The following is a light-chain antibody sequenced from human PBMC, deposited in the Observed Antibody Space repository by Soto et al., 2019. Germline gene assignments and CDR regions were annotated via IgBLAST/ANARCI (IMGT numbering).Light chain of an antibody. CDR1: LAIRND. Sequence: AIQMTQSPSSLSASVGDRVIITCRASLAIRNDLGWYQQKPGKAPKLLVYAASRLQSGVPSRFSGSGCGTNFHLTASSLQPEDFATFCCLQDYNFPSPVGQGTKVDSK. J-gene: IGKJ2*01. CDR3: LQDYNFPSP. CDR2: AAS. V-gene: IGKV1-6*02.